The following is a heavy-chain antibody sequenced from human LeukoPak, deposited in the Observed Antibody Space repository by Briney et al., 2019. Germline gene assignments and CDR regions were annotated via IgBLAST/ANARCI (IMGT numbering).Heavy chain of an antibody. D-gene: IGHD3-10*01. CDR3: GASRQFVGAFDI. CDR2: ISSSSSTI. Sequence: GGSLILSCAASGFTFSSYELYWVRQAPGKGLEWISYISSSSSTIKYADSVRGRFTISRADARESLFLQMNSLRAEDTAIYYCGASRQFVGAFDIWGQGTLVTVSS. CDR1: GFTFSSYE. J-gene: IGHJ3*02. V-gene: IGHV3-48*03.